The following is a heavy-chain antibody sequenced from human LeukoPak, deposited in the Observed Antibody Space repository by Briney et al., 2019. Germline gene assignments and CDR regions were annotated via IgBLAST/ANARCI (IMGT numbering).Heavy chain of an antibody. CDR3: ARSRHSYDSTGFPHY. CDR2: IKTDGSIT. CDR1: GFSFSVFW. J-gene: IGHJ4*02. D-gene: IGHD3-22*01. Sequence: PGGSLRLSCAASGFSFSVFWMHWVRQAPGKGPVWVSRIKTDGSITNYADSVKGRFTISRDNAKNTLYLQMNSLRAEDTALYYCARSRHSYDSTGFPHYWGQGTLVTVSS. V-gene: IGHV3-74*01.